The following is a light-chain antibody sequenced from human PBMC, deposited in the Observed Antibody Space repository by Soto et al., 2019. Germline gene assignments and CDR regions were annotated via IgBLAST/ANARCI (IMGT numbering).Light chain of an antibody. CDR2: KAS. J-gene: IGKJ2*01. CDR1: QSISSW. Sequence: DIQMTQSPSTLSASVGDRVTITCRASQSISSWLAWYQQKPGKAPKLLIYKASGLESGVPSTFSGSGSGTEFTLTISSLQPDDFATYYCQQYNTYPYTFGQGTKLEIK. V-gene: IGKV1-5*03. CDR3: QQYNTYPYT.